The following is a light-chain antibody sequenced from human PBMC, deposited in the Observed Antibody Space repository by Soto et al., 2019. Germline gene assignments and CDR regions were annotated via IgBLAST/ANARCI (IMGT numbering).Light chain of an antibody. Sequence: QSALTQPASVSGSPGQSITISCTGTSSDVGGYNYVSWYQQHPGKAAKLMIYEVSNRPSAVSNRFSGSKSVNTASLTISGLQAEDEAYYYCSSYTSSSTRVFGGGTKLTVL. CDR2: EVS. CDR3: SSYTSSSTRV. J-gene: IGLJ3*02. CDR1: SSDVGGYNY. V-gene: IGLV2-14*01.